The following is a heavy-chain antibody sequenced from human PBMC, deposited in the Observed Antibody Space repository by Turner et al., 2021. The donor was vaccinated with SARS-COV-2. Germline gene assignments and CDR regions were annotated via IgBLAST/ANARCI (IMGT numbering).Heavy chain of an antibody. CDR3: ARFTPAGGNDY. CDR2: MYASGST. J-gene: IGHJ4*02. V-gene: IGHV4-59*01. CDR1: GGSMISYS. Sequence: QVQLQESRSGLVKRSETLSLTCTVSGGSMISYSWSWIRQPPGKGLEWIAYMYASGSTFYNPSLKSRVTISGDASKNQFSLRVTSVTAADTAVYYCARFTPAGGNDYWGQGTLVTVSS. D-gene: IGHD6-13*01.